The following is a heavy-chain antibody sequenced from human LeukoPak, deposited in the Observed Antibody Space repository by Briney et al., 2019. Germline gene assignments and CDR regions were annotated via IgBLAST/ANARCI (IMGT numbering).Heavy chain of an antibody. CDR2: INPDGSTT. V-gene: IGHV3-74*01. J-gene: IGHJ4*02. CDR1: GFTFSTYW. CDR3: VRIATVTTPDY. Sequence: PGGSLRLSCAASGFTFSTYWMHWVRKPLGKGLVWVSRINPDGSTTNYADSVKGRFTISRDNAKNTLYLQMNSLTVEDTAVYYCVRIATVTTPDYWGQGTLVTVSS. D-gene: IGHD4-17*01.